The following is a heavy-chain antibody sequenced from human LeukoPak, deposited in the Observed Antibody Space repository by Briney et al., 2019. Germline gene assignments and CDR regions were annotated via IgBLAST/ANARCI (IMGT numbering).Heavy chain of an antibody. V-gene: IGHV1-2*02. CDR2: INPNSGGT. Sequence: ASVKVSCKASGYTFTGYYMHWVRQAPGQGLEWMGWINPNSGGTNYAQKFQGRVTMTRDTSTSTVYMELSSLRSEDTAVYYCARGSSRDWFDPWGQGTLVTVSS. D-gene: IGHD2-2*01. CDR3: ARGSSRDWFDP. CDR1: GYTFTGYY. J-gene: IGHJ5*02.